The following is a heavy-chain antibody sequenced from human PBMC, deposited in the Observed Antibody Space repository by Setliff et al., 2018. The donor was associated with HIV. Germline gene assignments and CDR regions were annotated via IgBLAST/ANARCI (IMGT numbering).Heavy chain of an antibody. V-gene: IGHV4-34*01. CDR1: DGSISSGYY. J-gene: IGHJ4*02. D-gene: IGHD3-22*01. Sequence: KTSETLSLTCSVSDGSISSGYYWSWIRQPPGKGLEWIGEINESGTSNSNPSLESRVTMSVDASKTHFSLKLSSVTAADTALYFCARGRQGLYYYSSGFSRGRYYDLWGQGTLVTVSS. CDR3: ARGRQGLYYYSSGFSRGRYYDL. CDR2: INESGTS.